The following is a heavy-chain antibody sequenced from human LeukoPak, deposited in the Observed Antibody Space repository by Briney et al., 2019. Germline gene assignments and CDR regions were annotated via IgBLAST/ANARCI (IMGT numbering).Heavy chain of an antibody. V-gene: IGHV3-21*01. J-gene: IGHJ6*03. Sequence: TGGSLRLSCAASGFTFSNYNMNWVRQAPGKGLEWVSSITSSSTYIYYADSVKGRFTISRDNAKNSLYLQMNSLRAEDTAVYYCARDTSAFLTGYYYMDVWGKGTTVTVSS. D-gene: IGHD2-2*01. CDR2: ITSSSTYI. CDR1: GFTFSNYN. CDR3: ARDTSAFLTGYYYMDV.